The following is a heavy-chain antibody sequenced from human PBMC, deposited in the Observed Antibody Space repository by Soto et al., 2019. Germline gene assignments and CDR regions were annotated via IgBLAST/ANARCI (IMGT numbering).Heavy chain of an antibody. V-gene: IGHV3-30-3*01. D-gene: IGHD3-3*01. CDR3: AREGFGPYDFLSGYYVH. Sequence: QVQLVESGGGVVQPGRSLRLSCTASGFIFSQYVMHWVRQAPGKGLEWVAIISYDATNQYYADSVRGRFIISRDNSNNTVYLQMNRKSAEDTALCYCAREGFGPYDFLSGYYVHWGQGTLVTVSS. CDR1: GFIFSQYV. J-gene: IGHJ4*02. CDR2: ISYDATNQ.